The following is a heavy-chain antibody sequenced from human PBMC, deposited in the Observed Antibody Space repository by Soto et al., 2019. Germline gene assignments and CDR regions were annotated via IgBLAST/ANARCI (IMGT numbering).Heavy chain of an antibody. CDR2: ITSTSSTK. CDR1: GFTFSSHT. V-gene: IGHV3-48*04. CDR3: AREGNNYGMDV. D-gene: IGHD3-10*01. J-gene: IGHJ6*02. Sequence: PVGSLRLSCAASGFTFSSHTMNWVRQAPGKGLEWISYITSTSSTKNYADSVKGRFTISRDNAENSLYLQMNSLRVEDTAMYYCAREGNNYGMDVWGQGTTVTVSS.